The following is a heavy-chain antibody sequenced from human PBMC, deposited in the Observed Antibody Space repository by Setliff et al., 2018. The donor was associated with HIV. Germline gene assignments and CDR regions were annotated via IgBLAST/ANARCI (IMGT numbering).Heavy chain of an antibody. CDR2: INRSGSA. J-gene: IGHJ4*02. D-gene: IGHD1-26*01. V-gene: IGHV4-34*01. Sequence: PSETLSLTCAVYGGSFSGHSWTWIRQPPGKGLEWIGEINRSGSANYTRSLKRRVTMSVDTSKRQFSLKLSSVTAADTAVYDCAAWWDLLRQDSWGQGTLFTVSS. CDR3: AAWWDLLRQDS. CDR1: GGSFSGHS.